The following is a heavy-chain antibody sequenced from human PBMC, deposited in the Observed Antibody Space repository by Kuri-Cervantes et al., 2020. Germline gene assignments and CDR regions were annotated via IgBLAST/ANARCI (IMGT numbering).Heavy chain of an antibody. D-gene: IGHD5-18*01. CDR3: VKEGGYSYGYFDY. J-gene: IGHJ4*02. CDR2: IRYDGSNK. V-gene: IGHV3-30*02. Sequence: GESLKISCAASGFTFSSYGMHWVRQAPGKGLEWVAFIRYDGSNKYYADPVKGRFTISRDNYKNTLYLQMNSLRAEDTAVYYCVKEGGYSYGYFDYWGQGTLVTVSS. CDR1: GFTFSSYG.